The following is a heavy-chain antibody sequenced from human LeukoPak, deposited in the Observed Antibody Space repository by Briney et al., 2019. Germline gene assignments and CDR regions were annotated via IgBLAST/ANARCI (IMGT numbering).Heavy chain of an antibody. CDR1: GGSISSSSYY. CDR3: ARPALAVYCGGDCYSGDY. Sequence: EPSETLSLTCTVSGGSISSSSYYWGWIRQPPGKGLEWIGSIYYSGSTYYNPSLKSRVTISVDTSKNQFSLKLSSVTAADTAVYYCARPALAVYCGGDCYSGDYWGQGTLVTVSS. J-gene: IGHJ4*02. V-gene: IGHV4-39*01. D-gene: IGHD2-21*01. CDR2: IYYSGST.